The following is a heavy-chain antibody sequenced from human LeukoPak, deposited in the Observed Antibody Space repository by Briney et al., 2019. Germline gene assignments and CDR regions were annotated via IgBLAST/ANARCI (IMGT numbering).Heavy chain of an antibody. D-gene: IGHD3-16*01. V-gene: IGHV3-66*01. CDR3: ARDSGLRGDYYYYMDV. CDR2: IYSGGST. Sequence: HAGGSLRLSCAASEFSVGSNYMTWVRQAPGKGPEWVSLIYSGGSTYYADSVKGRFTISRDNAKNSLYLQMNSLRAEDTAVYYCARDSGLRGDYYYYMDVWGKGTTVTVSS. CDR1: EFSVGSNY. J-gene: IGHJ6*03.